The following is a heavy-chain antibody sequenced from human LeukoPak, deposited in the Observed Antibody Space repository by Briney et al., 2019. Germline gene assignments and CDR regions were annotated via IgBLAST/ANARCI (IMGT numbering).Heavy chain of an antibody. V-gene: IGHV3-48*03. D-gene: IGHD3-22*01. J-gene: IGHJ4*02. CDR1: GFTFSSYE. Sequence: PGGSLRLSCAASGFTFSSYEMNWVRQAPGKGLEWVSYISSSGSTIYYADSVKGRFTISRDNAKNSLYLQMNSLRAEDTAVCYCARVGAFYYDSSGYPDYWGQGTLVTVSS. CDR3: ARVGAFYYDSSGYPDY. CDR2: ISSSGSTI.